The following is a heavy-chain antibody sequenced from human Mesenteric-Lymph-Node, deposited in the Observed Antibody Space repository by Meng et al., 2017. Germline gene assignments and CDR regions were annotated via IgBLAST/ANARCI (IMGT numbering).Heavy chain of an antibody. CDR1: GGAFSGYY. D-gene: IGHD6-19*01. J-gene: IGHJ4*02. V-gene: IGHV4-34*01. CDR3: ARDSSGWYDDY. CDR2: INHSGST. Sequence: QVQPQQWGAGLLTPSETLPLTSACYGGAFSGYYWSWIRQPPGKGLEWIGEINHSGSTNYNPSLKSRVTISVDTSKNQFSLKLSSVTAADTAVYYCARDSSGWYDDYWGQGTLVTVSS.